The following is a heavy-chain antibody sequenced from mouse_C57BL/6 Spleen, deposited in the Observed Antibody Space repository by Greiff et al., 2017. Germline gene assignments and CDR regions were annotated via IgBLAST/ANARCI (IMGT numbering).Heavy chain of an antibody. CDR1: GYTFTDYY. J-gene: IGHJ2*01. Sequence: VQLQQSGAELVRPGASVKLSCKASGYTFTDYYINWVKQRPGQGLEWIARIYPGSGNTYYNEKFKGKATLTAEKSSSTAYMQLSSLTSEDSAVYFCARGRSGHYFDYWGQGTTLTVSS. CDR2: IYPGSGNT. CDR3: ARGRSGHYFDY. D-gene: IGHD1-1*01. V-gene: IGHV1-76*01.